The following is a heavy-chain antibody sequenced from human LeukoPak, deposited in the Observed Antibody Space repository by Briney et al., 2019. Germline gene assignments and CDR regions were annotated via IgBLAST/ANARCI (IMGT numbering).Heavy chain of an antibody. CDR1: GYTFTGYY. V-gene: IGHV1-46*01. J-gene: IGHJ5*02. Sequence: GASVKVSCKASGYTFTGYYMHWVRQAPGQGLEWMGIINPSGGSTSYAQKFQGRVTMTRDTSTSTVYMELSSLRSEDTAVYYCARDLDSSGYSNWFDPWGQGTLVTVSS. CDR3: ARDLDSSGYSNWFDP. CDR2: INPSGGST. D-gene: IGHD3-22*01.